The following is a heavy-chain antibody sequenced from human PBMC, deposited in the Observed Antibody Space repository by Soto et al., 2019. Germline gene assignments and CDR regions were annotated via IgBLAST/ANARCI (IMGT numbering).Heavy chain of an antibody. CDR1: GGSISSGGYY. Sequence: QVQLQESGPGLVKPSQTLSLTCTVSGGSISSGGYYWSWIRQHPGKGLEWIGYIYYSGSTYYNPSLKRRVTISVDTSKNQFALKLSSVTAADTAVYYCARAPGYSSSWYGYFDYWGQGTLVTVSS. D-gene: IGHD6-13*01. V-gene: IGHV4-31*03. CDR2: IYYSGST. J-gene: IGHJ4*02. CDR3: ARAPGYSSSWYGYFDY.